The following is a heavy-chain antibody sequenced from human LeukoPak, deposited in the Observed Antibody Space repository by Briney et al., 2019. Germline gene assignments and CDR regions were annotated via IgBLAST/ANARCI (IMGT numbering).Heavy chain of an antibody. D-gene: IGHD3-16*01. CDR3: AREGGFDY. J-gene: IGHJ4*02. V-gene: IGHV3-48*01. CDR1: GFIFSTYS. Sequence: GGSLRLSCAASGFIFSTYSMGWVRQAPGKGLEWVSYISSSTNIYYADSVKGRFTISRDNAKNSLYLQMNSLRVEDTAEYYCAREGGFDYWGQGTLVTVSS. CDR2: ISSSTNI.